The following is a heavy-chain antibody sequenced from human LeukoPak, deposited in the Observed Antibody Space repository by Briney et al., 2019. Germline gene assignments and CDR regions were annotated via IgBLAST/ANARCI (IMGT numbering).Heavy chain of an antibody. J-gene: IGHJ4*02. V-gene: IGHV3-48*01. D-gene: IGHD6-6*01. CDR3: ASSSIAARRDFDY. Sequence: GGSLRLSCAASGFTFSSYSMNWVRQAPGKGLEWVSYISSSSSTIYYADSVKGRFTISRDNAKNSLYLQMNSLRAEDTAVYYCASSSIAARRDFDYWGQGTLVTVSS. CDR1: GFTFSSYS. CDR2: ISSSSSTI.